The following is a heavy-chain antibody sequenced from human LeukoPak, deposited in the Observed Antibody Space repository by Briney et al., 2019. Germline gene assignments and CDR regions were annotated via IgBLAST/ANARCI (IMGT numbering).Heavy chain of an antibody. Sequence: PSETLSLTCAVYGGSFSGYYWSWIRQPPGKGLEWIGEINHSGSTNYNPSLKSRVTISVDTSKNQFSLKLSSVTAADTAVYYCARRGLRYFDWLLARRPNNWFDPWGQGTLVTVSS. CDR1: GGSFSGYY. V-gene: IGHV4-34*01. CDR2: INHSGST. CDR3: ARRGLRYFDWLLARRPNNWFDP. J-gene: IGHJ5*02. D-gene: IGHD3-9*01.